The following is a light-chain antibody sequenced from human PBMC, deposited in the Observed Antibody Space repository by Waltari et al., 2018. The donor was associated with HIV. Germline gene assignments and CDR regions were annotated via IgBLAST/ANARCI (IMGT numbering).Light chain of an antibody. CDR1: SGNIGKYNL. CDR2: EVT. Sequence: QSALTQEASVSGSLGLSITISCNGTSGNIGKYNLVSWYQQHPGKAPKLLIYEVTKRRSGISSRFSGSKSDTTASLTISGLQAEDDADYFCCSYAGTQNFFLFGSGT. V-gene: IGLV2-23*02. J-gene: IGLJ1*01. CDR3: CSYAGTQNFFL.